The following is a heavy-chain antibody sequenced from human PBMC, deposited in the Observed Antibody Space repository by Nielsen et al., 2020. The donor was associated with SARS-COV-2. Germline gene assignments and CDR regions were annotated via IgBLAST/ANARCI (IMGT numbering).Heavy chain of an antibody. CDR3: AKERDFGDYGMDV. CDR1: GFTFSSYA. Sequence: GESLKISCTASGFTFSSYAMTWVRQAPGKGLEWVSAISGSGGRTYYADSVKGRFTISRDNSKSTLYLQMNSLRAEDTAIYYCAKERDFGDYGMDVWGQGTTVTVSS. V-gene: IGHV3-23*01. D-gene: IGHD4-17*01. J-gene: IGHJ6*02. CDR2: ISGSGGRT.